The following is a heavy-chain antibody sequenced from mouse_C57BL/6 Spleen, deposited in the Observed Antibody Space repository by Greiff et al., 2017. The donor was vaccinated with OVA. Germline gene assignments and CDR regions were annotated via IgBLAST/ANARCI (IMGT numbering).Heavy chain of an antibody. CDR1: GFTIKDYY. CDR3: ARSALDSSGYGC. D-gene: IGHD3-2*02. J-gene: IGHJ2*01. CDR2: IDPEDGET. Sequence: DVQLQESGAELVKPGASVKLSCTASGFTIKDYYMHWVKQRTEQGLEWIGRIDPEDGETKYAPKFQGTAPITADTSSNTAYLQLSSLTSEDTAVYYCARSALDSSGYGCWGQGTTLTVSS. V-gene: IGHV14-2*01.